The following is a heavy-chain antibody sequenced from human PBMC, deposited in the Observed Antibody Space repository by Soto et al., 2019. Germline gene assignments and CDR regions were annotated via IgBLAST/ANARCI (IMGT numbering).Heavy chain of an antibody. J-gene: IGHJ3*02. Sequence: GGSLRLSCTASGFTFSSYSMNWVRQAPGKGLEWVSYISSSSSTIYYADSVKGRFTISRDNAKNSLYLQMNSLRDEDTAVYYCARDKAPPGRVGARPNAFDIWGQGTMVTVSS. CDR1: GFTFSSYS. CDR2: ISSSSSTI. D-gene: IGHD1-26*01. CDR3: ARDKAPPGRVGARPNAFDI. V-gene: IGHV3-48*02.